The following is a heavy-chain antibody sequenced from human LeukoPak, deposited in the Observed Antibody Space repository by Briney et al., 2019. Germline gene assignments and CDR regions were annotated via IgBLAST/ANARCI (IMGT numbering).Heavy chain of an antibody. V-gene: IGHV3-23*01. CDR3: AKDGGGSLEWLPPMDV. D-gene: IGHD3-3*01. Sequence: GSPNLLLSASWFHFCSPCHGRVPPAPGKGAELVLNIFSNGGSTYYGDSVKGRFTISRDNSKNTLYLQMNSLRAEDTAVYYCAKDGGGSLEWLPPMDVWGQGTMVTVS. CDR1: WFHFCSPC. J-gene: IGHJ6*02. CDR2: IFSNGGST.